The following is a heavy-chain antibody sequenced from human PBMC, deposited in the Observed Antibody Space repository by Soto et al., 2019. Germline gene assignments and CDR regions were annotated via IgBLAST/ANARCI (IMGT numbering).Heavy chain of an antibody. CDR2: ISGNSGST. Sequence: VQLLESGGGLVQPGGSLRLSCAASGFTFNSYAMSWVRQAPREGLVWVSAISGNSGSTYYADSVKGRFTISRDNSKNTLYLQMNSLRAEDTAVYYCAKDIVVIPAAGDAFDIWGQGTMVTVSS. V-gene: IGHV3-23*01. D-gene: IGHD2-2*01. CDR1: GFTFNSYA. J-gene: IGHJ3*02. CDR3: AKDIVVIPAAGDAFDI.